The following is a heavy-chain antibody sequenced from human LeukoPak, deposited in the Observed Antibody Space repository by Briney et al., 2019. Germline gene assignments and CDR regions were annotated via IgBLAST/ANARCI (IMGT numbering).Heavy chain of an antibody. CDR2: ISDSSGTI. V-gene: IGHV3-48*02. D-gene: IGHD3-22*01. Sequence: GGSLRLSCTASGFTFSSYSMNWVRQAPGKGLEWVSYISDSSGTIYYADSVKGRFTISRDNAKNSLSLQMNSLRDEDTAVYYCARDVGYYYDRSNYYETALFYWGQGTLVTVSS. CDR1: GFTFSSYS. J-gene: IGHJ4*02. CDR3: ARDVGYYYDRSNYYETALFY.